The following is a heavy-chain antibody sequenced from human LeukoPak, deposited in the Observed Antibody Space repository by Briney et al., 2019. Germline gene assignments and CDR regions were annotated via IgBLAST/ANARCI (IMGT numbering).Heavy chain of an antibody. J-gene: IGHJ4*02. D-gene: IGHD2-15*01. CDR1: GFTFSSYW. Sequence: PGGSLRLSCAASGFTFSSYWMHWVRQAPGKGLVWVSRISSDGSSTFYADSVKGRFTISRDNAKNTLYLQMNSLRAEDTAVYYCARSYCSGGNCPNSLVYGGQGTLVTVSS. CDR3: ARSYCSGGNCPNSLVY. V-gene: IGHV3-74*01. CDR2: ISSDGSST.